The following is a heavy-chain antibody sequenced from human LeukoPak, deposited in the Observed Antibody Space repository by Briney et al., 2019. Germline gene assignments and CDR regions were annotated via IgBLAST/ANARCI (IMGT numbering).Heavy chain of an antibody. CDR2: ISTSDSTI. V-gene: IGHV3-48*03. CDR1: GFTFSSYE. Sequence: GGSLRLSCAASGFTFSSYEMNWVRQAPGQGLEWVSYISTSDSTIYYADSVKGRFTISRDNAKNSLYLQMNSLRAEDTAIYYCARDFGYYGSGSYPDCFDYWGQGTLVTVSS. CDR3: ARDFGYYGSGSYPDCFDY. J-gene: IGHJ4*02. D-gene: IGHD3-10*01.